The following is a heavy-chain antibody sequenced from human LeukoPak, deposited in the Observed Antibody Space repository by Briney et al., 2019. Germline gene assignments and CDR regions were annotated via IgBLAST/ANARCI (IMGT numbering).Heavy chain of an antibody. J-gene: IGHJ3*02. CDR2: ISTSGTYT. Sequence: GGSLRLSCAASGFTFSTYSMNWVRQAPGKGLELVSSISTSGTYTYYADSVKGRFTVSRDNAKNSLYLQMNSLRAEDTAVYFCARDRTTVLSDAFDIWGQGTMVSVSS. CDR1: GFTFSTYS. CDR3: ARDRTTVLSDAFDI. V-gene: IGHV3-21*01. D-gene: IGHD4-17*01.